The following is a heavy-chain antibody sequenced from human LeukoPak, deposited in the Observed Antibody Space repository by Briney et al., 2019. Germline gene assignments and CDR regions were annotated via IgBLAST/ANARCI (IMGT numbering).Heavy chain of an antibody. CDR3: AKDRGWNSFDI. CDR2: IKQDGSQK. CDR1: GFIFSNYW. J-gene: IGHJ3*02. Sequence: GGSLRLSCAASGFIFSNYWMSWVRQTPGKGLEWVANIKQDGSQKYYVDSVKGRFTIFRDNAENSLYLQMNSLRAEDTAVYYCAKDRGWNSFDIWDQGTMVTVSS. V-gene: IGHV3-7*04. D-gene: IGHD1-7*01.